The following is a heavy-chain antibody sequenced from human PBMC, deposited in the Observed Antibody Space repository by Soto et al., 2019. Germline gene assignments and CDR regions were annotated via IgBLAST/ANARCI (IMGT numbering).Heavy chain of an antibody. CDR1: GGSFSGYY. Sequence: PSETLSLTCAVYGGSFSGYYWSWIRQPPGKGLEWIGEINHSGSTNYNPSLKSRVTISVDTSKNQFSLKLSSVTAADTAVYYCARAYSLWSTFGYYFDYRGQGTLVTVSS. J-gene: IGHJ4*02. CDR2: INHSGST. D-gene: IGHD3-10*01. CDR3: ARAYSLWSTFGYYFDY. V-gene: IGHV4-34*01.